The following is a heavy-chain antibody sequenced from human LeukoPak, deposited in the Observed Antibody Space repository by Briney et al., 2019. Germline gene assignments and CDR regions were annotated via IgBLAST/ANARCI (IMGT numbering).Heavy chain of an antibody. V-gene: IGHV4-4*07. CDR2: IYTSGST. J-gene: IGHJ6*02. CDR3: ARDYYGSAPNYYYGMDV. Sequence: SETLSLTCTVSGGSISSYYWSWIRQPAGKGLEWIGRIYTSGSTNYNPSLKSRVTISVNTSKNQFSLKLSSVTAADTAVYYCARDYYGSAPNYYYGMDVWGQGTTVTVSS. CDR1: GGSISSYY. D-gene: IGHD3-10*01.